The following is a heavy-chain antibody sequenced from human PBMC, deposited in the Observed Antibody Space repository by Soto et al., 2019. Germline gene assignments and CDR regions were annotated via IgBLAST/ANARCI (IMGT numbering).Heavy chain of an antibody. D-gene: IGHD5-12*01. CDR2: INTGNGNT. CDR3: ARAISGYVT. V-gene: IGHV1-3*04. Sequence: QVQLVQSGAEVKKPGASVKVSCKASGITYTTYAIHWVRQAPGQGLEWMGWINTGNGNTRYSQSVQGRVTLTTDTSANTAYMDLNSLTSEDTAVYYCARAISGYVTWGQGTLITVSS. J-gene: IGHJ5*02. CDR1: GITYTTYA.